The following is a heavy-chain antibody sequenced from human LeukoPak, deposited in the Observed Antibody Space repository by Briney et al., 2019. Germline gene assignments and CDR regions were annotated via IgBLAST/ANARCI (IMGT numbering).Heavy chain of an antibody. V-gene: IGHV4-59*01. D-gene: IGHD3-22*01. Sequence: SETLSLTCTVSGGSISIYYWSWIRQPPGKGLEWIGYIYYSGSTNYNPSLKSRVTISVDTSKNQFSLKLSSVTAADTAVYYCARGVTYYYDRRFDYWGQGTLVTVSS. CDR1: GGSISIYY. CDR2: IYYSGST. CDR3: ARGVTYYYDRRFDY. J-gene: IGHJ4*02.